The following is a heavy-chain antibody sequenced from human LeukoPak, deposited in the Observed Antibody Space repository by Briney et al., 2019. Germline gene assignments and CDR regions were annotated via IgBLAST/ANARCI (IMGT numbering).Heavy chain of an antibody. Sequence: GASVKVSCEASGYTFTSYYMHWVRQAPGQGLEWMGIINPSGGSTSYAQKFQGRVTMTRDTSTSTVYMELSSLRSEDTAVYYCARESHGSANYYGSGSYYNFAYWGQGTLVTVSS. CDR1: GYTFTSYY. CDR3: ARESHGSANYYGSGSYYNFAY. D-gene: IGHD3-10*01. V-gene: IGHV1-46*01. J-gene: IGHJ4*02. CDR2: INPSGGST.